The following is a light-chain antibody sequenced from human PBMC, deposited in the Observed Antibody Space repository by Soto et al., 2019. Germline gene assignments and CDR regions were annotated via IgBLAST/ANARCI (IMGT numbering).Light chain of an antibody. CDR3: QQRSNWPSLT. Sequence: EIVLIQSPATLSLSPGERATLSCMASQSVGSYLAWYQHKPGQAPRLLISDASNRATGIPARFSGSGSETDFTLTISSLEPEDSAVYYCQQRSNWPSLTVGGGTKVDIK. CDR2: DAS. V-gene: IGKV3-11*01. J-gene: IGKJ4*01. CDR1: QSVGSY.